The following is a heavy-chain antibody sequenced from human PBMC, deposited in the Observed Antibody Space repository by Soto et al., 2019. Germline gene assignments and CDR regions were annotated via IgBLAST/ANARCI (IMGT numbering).Heavy chain of an antibody. D-gene: IGHD2-15*01. Sequence: SGTTLVNPTQTLTLTCTFSGFSLSTSVMRVSWIRQPPGKALEWLARIDWDDDKFYNTSLKTRLTISKDSSKNQVVLTMTNMDPVDTATYYCARMFHCSGGTCPFDYWGQGALVTVSS. CDR2: IDWDDDK. V-gene: IGHV2-70*04. J-gene: IGHJ4*02. CDR3: ARMFHCSGGTCPFDY. CDR1: GFSLSTSVMR.